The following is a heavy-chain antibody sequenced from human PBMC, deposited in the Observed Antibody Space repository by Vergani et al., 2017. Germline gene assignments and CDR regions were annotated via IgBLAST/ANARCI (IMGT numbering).Heavy chain of an antibody. Sequence: EVQLVESGGGLVQPGGSLRLSCSASGFTFSSYAMHWVRQAPGKGLEYVSAISSNGGSTYYADSVKGRFTISRDNSKNTLYLQMSSLRAEDTAVYYCVKEFVGYCSGGSCPFAYWGQGTLVTVSS. D-gene: IGHD2-15*01. CDR2: ISSNGGST. V-gene: IGHV3-64D*06. J-gene: IGHJ4*02. CDR3: VKEFVGYCSGGSCPFAY. CDR1: GFTFSSYA.